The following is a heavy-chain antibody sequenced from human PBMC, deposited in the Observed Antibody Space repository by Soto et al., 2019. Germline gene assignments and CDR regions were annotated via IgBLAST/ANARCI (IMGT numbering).Heavy chain of an antibody. J-gene: IGHJ4*02. CDR2: VYHSGST. V-gene: IGHV4-30-2*01. CDR3: ARGGDGYRRPFDY. Sequence: QLQLQESGSGLVKPSQTLSLTCAVSGGSISSGSYSWSWIRQPPGKGLEWLGYVYHSGSTFYNPSLQSRATISVDMSKNHFSLNLSSVTAADTAVYYCARGGDGYRRPFDYWGQGTLVTVSS. D-gene: IGHD5-12*01. CDR1: GGSISSGSYS.